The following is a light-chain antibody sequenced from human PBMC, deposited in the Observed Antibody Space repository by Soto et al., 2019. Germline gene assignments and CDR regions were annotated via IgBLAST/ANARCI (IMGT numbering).Light chain of an antibody. Sequence: DIQMTQSPSTLSASVGDRVTITCRASQSISSWLAWYQQKPGKAPNLLIHEASTLGSGVPSRFFGSGSGTEFTLTISSLQPDDFATYYCQQYSTYPLTFCGGTKVDIK. V-gene: IGKV1-5*03. CDR2: EAS. J-gene: IGKJ4*01. CDR1: QSISSW. CDR3: QQYSTYPLT.